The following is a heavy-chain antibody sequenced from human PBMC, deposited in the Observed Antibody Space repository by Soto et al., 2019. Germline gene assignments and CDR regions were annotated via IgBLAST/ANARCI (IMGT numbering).Heavy chain of an antibody. J-gene: IGHJ5*02. CDR1: GVSVSGDRYY. CDR3: ARSPTDCSRPKCSKGWFDP. V-gene: IGHV4-31*03. CDR2: IYDSENT. Sequence: SETLSLTCTVSGVSVSGDRYYWSWFRQFPGKGLELIGYIYDSENTYYNPSLRSRVAISADTSRNQFSLDLTSVTVADTAVYFCARSPTDCSRPKCSKGWFDPWGQGTLVT. D-gene: IGHD2-2*01.